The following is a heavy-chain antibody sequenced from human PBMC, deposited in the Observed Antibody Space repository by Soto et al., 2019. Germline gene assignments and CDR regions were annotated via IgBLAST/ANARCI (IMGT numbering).Heavy chain of an antibody. D-gene: IGHD3-16*02. CDR3: ARDQDDYVWGSYRPGRDAFDI. J-gene: IGHJ3*02. Sequence: QVQLVQSGAEVKKPGSSVKVSCKASGGTFSSYAISWVRQAPGQGLEWMGGIIPIFGTANYAQKFQGRVTITADESTSTAYMELSSLRSEDTAVYYCARDQDDYVWGSYRPGRDAFDIWGQGTMVTVSS. CDR2: IIPIFGTA. CDR1: GGTFSSYA. V-gene: IGHV1-69*01.